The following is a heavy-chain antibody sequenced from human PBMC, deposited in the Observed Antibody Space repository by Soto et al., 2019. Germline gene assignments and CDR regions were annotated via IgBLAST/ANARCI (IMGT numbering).Heavy chain of an antibody. D-gene: IGHD2-15*01. CDR1: GFTFSSYA. V-gene: IGHV3-23*01. CDR2: ISGSGGST. J-gene: IGHJ4*02. CDR3: VKDRLGYCSGGSCYRFDY. Sequence: GGSLRLSCAASGFTFSSYAMSWVRQAPGKGLEWVSAISGSGGSTYYADSVKGRFTISRDNSKNTLYLQMNSLRAEDTAVYYCVKDRLGYCSGGSCYRFDYWGQGTLVTVSS.